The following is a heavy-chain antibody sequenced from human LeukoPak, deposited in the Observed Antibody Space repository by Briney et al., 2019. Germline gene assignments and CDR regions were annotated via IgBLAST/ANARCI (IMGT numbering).Heavy chain of an antibody. CDR1: GYTFTSYA. D-gene: IGHD7-27*01. CDR3: ARDLANWGSPDAFDI. J-gene: IGHJ3*02. CDR2: INAGNGNT. Sequence: ASVKVSCKASGYTFTSYAMHWVRQAPGQRLEWMGWINAGNGNTKYSQKFQGRVTITRDTSASTAYMELSSLRSEDTAVYYCARDLANWGSPDAFDIWGQGTMVTVSS. V-gene: IGHV1-3*01.